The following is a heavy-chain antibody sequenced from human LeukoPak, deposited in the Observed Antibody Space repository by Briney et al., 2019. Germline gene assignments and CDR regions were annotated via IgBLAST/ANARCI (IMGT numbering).Heavy chain of an antibody. J-gene: IGHJ4*02. CDR3: ARHLRSGWYRSPDY. CDR2: IYRGDSDT. V-gene: IGHV5-51*01. Sequence: GECLKISCKGSGYSFTSYWIGWGRQMAGKGLEWMGIIYRGDSDTRYSPSFQGQVTISADKHISPAYLQRSSRQPADTAMYYWARHLRSGWYRSPDYGGQASLVT. CDR1: GYSFTSYW. D-gene: IGHD6-19*01.